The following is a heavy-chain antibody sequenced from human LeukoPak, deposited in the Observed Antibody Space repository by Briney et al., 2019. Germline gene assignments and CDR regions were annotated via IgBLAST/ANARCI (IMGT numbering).Heavy chain of an antibody. CDR2: IIPIFGTA. Sequence: SVKVSCKASGGTFSSYAISWVRQAPGQGLEWMGGIIPIFGTANYAQKFRGRVTITTDESTSTAYMELSSPRSEDTAVYYCASVADIVVVPAPPGAFDIWGQGTMVTVSS. CDR1: GGTFSSYA. CDR3: ASVADIVVVPAPPGAFDI. J-gene: IGHJ3*02. D-gene: IGHD2-2*01. V-gene: IGHV1-69*05.